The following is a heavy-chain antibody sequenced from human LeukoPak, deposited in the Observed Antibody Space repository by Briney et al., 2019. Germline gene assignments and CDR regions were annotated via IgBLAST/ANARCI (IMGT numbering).Heavy chain of an antibody. J-gene: IGHJ6*03. V-gene: IGHV1-58*02. CDR3: AARTGYCSSTSCSMDV. CDR2: IVVGSGNT. Sequence: GTSVKVSCKASGFTFTSSAMQWVRQARGQRLEWIGWIVVGSGNTNYAQKFQERVTITRDMSTSTAYMELSSLRSEDTAVYYCAARTGYCSSTSCSMDVWGKGTTVTVPS. CDR1: GFTFTSSA. D-gene: IGHD2-2*01.